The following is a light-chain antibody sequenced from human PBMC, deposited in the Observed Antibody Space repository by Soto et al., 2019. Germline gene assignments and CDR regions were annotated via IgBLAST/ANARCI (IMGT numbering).Light chain of an antibody. CDR2: WAA. V-gene: IGKV4-1*01. CDR3: QQYYNPPHH. CDR1: QSVLYSPNNKNY. Sequence: DIVMTQSPDSLAVSLGERATINCKSSQSVLYSPNNKNYLAWYQQKPGQPPKLLIYWAATRESGVPDRFSGSGSGTDFTLTTSSLQAEDVAVYYCQQYYNPPHHFGQGTKVEIK. J-gene: IGKJ1*01.